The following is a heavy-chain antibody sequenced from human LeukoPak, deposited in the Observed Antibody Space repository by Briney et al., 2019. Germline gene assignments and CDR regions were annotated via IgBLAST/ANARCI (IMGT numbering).Heavy chain of an antibody. J-gene: IGHJ3*02. Sequence: PGGSLRLSCAASGFTFSSYAMHWVRQAPGKGLEWVAVISYDGSNKYYADSVKGRFTISRDNSKNTLYLQMNSLRAEDTAVYYCARGAPYYYDSSGYYDAFDIWGQGTMVTVSS. V-gene: IGHV3-30-3*01. CDR2: ISYDGSNK. D-gene: IGHD3-22*01. CDR3: ARGAPYYYDSSGYYDAFDI. CDR1: GFTFSSYA.